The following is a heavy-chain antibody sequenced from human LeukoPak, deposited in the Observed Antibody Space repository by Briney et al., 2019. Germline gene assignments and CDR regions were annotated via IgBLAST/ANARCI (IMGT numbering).Heavy chain of an antibody. Sequence: PGGSLRLSCAASGFTFSSYSMNWVRQAPGKGLEWVSSISSSSSYIYYADSVKGRFTISRDNAKNSLYLQMNSLRAEDTAVYYCARDKSVLRFLEWLSETDYWGQGTLVTVSS. D-gene: IGHD3-3*01. CDR2: ISSSSSYI. J-gene: IGHJ4*02. CDR3: ARDKSVLRFLEWLSETDY. CDR1: GFTFSSYS. V-gene: IGHV3-21*01.